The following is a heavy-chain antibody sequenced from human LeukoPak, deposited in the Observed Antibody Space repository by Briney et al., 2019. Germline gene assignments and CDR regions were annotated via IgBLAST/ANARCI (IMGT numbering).Heavy chain of an antibody. Sequence: GGSLRLSCAASGFTFSSYAMSWVRQAPGKGLEWVSAISGSGGSTYYADSVKGRFTISRDNSKNTLYLQMNSLRAEDTAVYYCAKDSSYYDILTGYFDYWGQGTLVTVSS. D-gene: IGHD3-9*01. CDR2: ISGSGGST. CDR1: GFTFSSYA. V-gene: IGHV3-23*01. J-gene: IGHJ4*02. CDR3: AKDSSYYDILTGYFDY.